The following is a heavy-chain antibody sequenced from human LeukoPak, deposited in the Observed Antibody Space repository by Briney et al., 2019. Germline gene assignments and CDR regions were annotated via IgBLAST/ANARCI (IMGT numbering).Heavy chain of an antibody. CDR1: GGSVGDYF. CDR2: INQSGSP. J-gene: IGHJ6*03. CDR3: GLVKQLVRRQIYYYMDV. D-gene: IGHD6-6*01. V-gene: IGHV4-34*01. Sequence: SETLSLTCGISGGSVGDYFWSWIRQSPGEGLEWIGEINQSGSPKYNPSLKSRVAIFVDTSSNQLSLNVTSVTAADTAVYARGLVKQLVRRQIYYYMDVWGKGTTVIVSS.